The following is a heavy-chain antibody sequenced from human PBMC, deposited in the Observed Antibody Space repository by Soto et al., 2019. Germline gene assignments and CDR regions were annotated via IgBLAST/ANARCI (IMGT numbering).Heavy chain of an antibody. CDR2: ISYDGNNK. V-gene: IGHV3-30*18. CDR3: AKGAISGTLNWFDP. J-gene: IGHJ5*02. CDR1: GFTFSNYG. D-gene: IGHD6-13*01. Sequence: LRLSCPASGFTFSNYGMHWVRQAPGKGLEWVAVISYDGNNKYYADSVKGRFTISRDNAKNSLYLQMNSLRAEDTAFYFCAKGAISGTLNWFDPWGQGTLVTVS.